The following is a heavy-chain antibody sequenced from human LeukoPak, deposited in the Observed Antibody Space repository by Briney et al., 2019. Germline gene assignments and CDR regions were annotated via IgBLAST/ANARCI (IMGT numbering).Heavy chain of an antibody. J-gene: IGHJ3*02. D-gene: IGHD2-2*01. CDR3: ARHPGYCSSTSCYEEDAIDI. Sequence: GGSLRLSCAASGFTFSSYSMNWVRQAPGKGLEWVSSISSSSRYIYYADSVKGRFTISRDNAKNSLYLQMNSLRAEDTAVYYCARHPGYCSSTSCYEEDAIDIWGQGTMVTVSS. CDR2: ISSSSRYI. CDR1: GFTFSSYS. V-gene: IGHV3-21*01.